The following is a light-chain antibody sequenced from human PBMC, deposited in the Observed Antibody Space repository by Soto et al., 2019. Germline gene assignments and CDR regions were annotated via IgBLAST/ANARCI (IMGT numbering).Light chain of an antibody. Sequence: DIQMTQSPSSLSASVGDRVTITCQASQDISNYLNWYQQKPGRAPKLLIYDASNLETGVPSRFSGSGSGTDFTCTIRSLQPEDIATYYFQQYDNLPRTFGQGTKVEIK. CDR2: DAS. J-gene: IGKJ1*01. CDR1: QDISNY. V-gene: IGKV1-33*01. CDR3: QQYDNLPRT.